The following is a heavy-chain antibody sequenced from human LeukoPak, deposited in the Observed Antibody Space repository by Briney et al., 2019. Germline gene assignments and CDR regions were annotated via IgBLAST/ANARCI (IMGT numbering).Heavy chain of an antibody. CDR2: ISSSSSTI. V-gene: IGHV3-48*01. Sequence: TGGSLRLSCAASGFTFSSYSMNWVRQAPGKGLEWVSYISSSSSTIYYADSVKGRFTISRDNAKNSLYLQMNGLRAEDTAVYYCARKSGSYRFDYWGQGTLVTVSS. D-gene: IGHD1-26*01. J-gene: IGHJ4*02. CDR3: ARKSGSYRFDY. CDR1: GFTFSSYS.